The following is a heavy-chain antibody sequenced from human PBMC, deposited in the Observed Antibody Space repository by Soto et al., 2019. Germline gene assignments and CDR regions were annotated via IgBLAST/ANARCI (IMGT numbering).Heavy chain of an antibody. CDR1: GGSSSSYY. CDR3: ERGDWNASKLEEYGMDV. V-gene: IGHV4-4*07. D-gene: IGHD1-1*01. Sequence: PSETRSRTGSVCGGSSSSYYRNCIRQRAGKGLEWTGRSYTSGSTNYKLSLKSRGTMSVDTSKNQCSLKMSSVTAADTAVYSCERGDWNASKLEEYGMDVRGQGTTVTVSS. CDR2: SYTSGST. J-gene: IGHJ6*02.